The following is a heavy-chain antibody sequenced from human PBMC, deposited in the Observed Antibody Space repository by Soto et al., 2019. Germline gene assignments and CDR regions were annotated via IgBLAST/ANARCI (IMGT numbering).Heavy chain of an antibody. D-gene: IGHD6-13*01. CDR1: GYTFNTYY. CDR3: ARAAAGAAVRYYFDL. J-gene: IGHJ4*02. V-gene: IGHV1-46*02. Sequence: QVQLMQSGAEVMKPGASVKVSCKASGYTFNTYYIHCVRQAPGQGLEWVGIINPYAGARPYAQNFPGRVTLTRDTSTTTVYMELGSLRSEDTAVYYCARAAAGAAVRYYFDLWGQGTLVTVSA. CDR2: INPYAGAR.